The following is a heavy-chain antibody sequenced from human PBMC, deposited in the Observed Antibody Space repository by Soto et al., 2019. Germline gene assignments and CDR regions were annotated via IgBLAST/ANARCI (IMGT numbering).Heavy chain of an antibody. CDR3: ARYIPGVRYYGMDV. D-gene: IGHD2-2*01. Sequence: EVQLLESGGGLVQPGGSLRLSCAASGFTFSSYDMKWVRQATGKGLEWVSLIGESGTTTYYADSVKGRFTISRDNSGNTLFLEMYSLRAEDTAVYYCARYIPGVRYYGMDVWGQGTTVTVSS. J-gene: IGHJ6*02. CDR1: GFTFSSYD. CDR2: IGESGTTT. V-gene: IGHV3-23*01.